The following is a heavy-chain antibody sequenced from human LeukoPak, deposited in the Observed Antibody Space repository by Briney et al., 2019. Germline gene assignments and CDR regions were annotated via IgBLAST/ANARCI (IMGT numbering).Heavy chain of an antibody. CDR2: ISSSSSYI. Sequence: GGSLRLSCAASGFTFSSYSMNWVRQAPGKGLEWVSSISSSSSYIYYADSVKGRFTISRDNAKNSLYLQMNSLRAEDTAVYCCARDQAREGFDPWGQGTLVTVSS. CDR1: GFTFSSYS. J-gene: IGHJ5*02. CDR3: ARDQAREGFDP. V-gene: IGHV3-21*01. D-gene: IGHD1-26*01.